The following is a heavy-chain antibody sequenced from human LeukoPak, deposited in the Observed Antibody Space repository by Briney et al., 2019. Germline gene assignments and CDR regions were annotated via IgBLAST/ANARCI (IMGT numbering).Heavy chain of an antibody. D-gene: IGHD1-26*01. V-gene: IGHV1-2*02. Sequence: AASVKVSCKTSGYTFTAFFIHWVRQAPGQGLEWMGWLNPNSGGTNYAQKSQGRVTMTRDTSISTAYMELSRLRSDDTAVYFCARVGAAYQDSNYRGQGTLVTVSS. CDR2: LNPNSGGT. J-gene: IGHJ4*02. CDR1: GYTFTAFF. CDR3: ARVGAAYQDSNY.